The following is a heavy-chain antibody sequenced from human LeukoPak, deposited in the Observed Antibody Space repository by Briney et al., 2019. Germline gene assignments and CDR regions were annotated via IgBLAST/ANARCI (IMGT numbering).Heavy chain of an antibody. CDR2: INSDGSGT. J-gene: IGHJ6*03. V-gene: IGHV3-74*01. CDR3: ARHELERRYYYYYMDV. D-gene: IGHD1-1*01. Sequence: GGSLRLSCAASGFTFSSYWMHWVRQAPGKGLVWVSRINSDGSGTSYADSVKGRFTISRDNAKNTLYLQMNSLRAEDTAVYYCARHELERRYYYYYMDVWGKGTTVTVSS. CDR1: GFTFSSYW.